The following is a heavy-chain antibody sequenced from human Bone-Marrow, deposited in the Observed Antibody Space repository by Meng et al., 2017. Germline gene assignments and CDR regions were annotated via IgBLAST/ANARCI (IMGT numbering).Heavy chain of an antibody. Sequence: GESLKISCAASGFTFSSYAMHWVRQAPGKGLEWVAVISYDGSNKYYADSVKGRFTISRDNSKNTLYLQMNSLRAEDTAVYYCARHARYGDYRSNYYYGMDVWGQGTTVTVSS. D-gene: IGHD4-17*01. CDR3: ARHARYGDYRSNYYYGMDV. J-gene: IGHJ6*02. V-gene: IGHV3-30*01. CDR1: GFTFSSYA. CDR2: ISYDGSNK.